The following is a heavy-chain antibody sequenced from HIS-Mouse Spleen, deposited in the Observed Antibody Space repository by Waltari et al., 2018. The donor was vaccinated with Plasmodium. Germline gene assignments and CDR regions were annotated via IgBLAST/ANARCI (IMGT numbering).Heavy chain of an antibody. V-gene: IGHV3-21*01. Sequence: EVQLVESGGGLVKPGGSLRLSCAASGFTFSSYSINWVRQSPGKGLEWVSSISSSSSYIYYADSVKGRFTISRDNAKNSLYLQMNSLRAEDTAVYYCAREDILTGYYNDYWYFDLWGRGTLVTVSS. J-gene: IGHJ2*01. CDR3: AREDILTGYYNDYWYFDL. CDR1: GFTFSSYS. CDR2: ISSSSSYI. D-gene: IGHD3-9*01.